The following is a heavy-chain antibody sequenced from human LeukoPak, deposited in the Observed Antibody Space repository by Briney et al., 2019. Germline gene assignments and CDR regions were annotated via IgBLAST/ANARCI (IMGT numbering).Heavy chain of an antibody. V-gene: IGHV3-15*01. CDR3: TTDPLLVLWFGENCFDP. Sequence: GGSLRLSCAASGFTFSNAWMSWVRQAPGKGLEWVGRIKSKTDAGSTDYAAPVKGRFTILRDDSKYTLYLQMNSLKTEDTAVHYCTTDPLLVLWFGENCFDPWGQGTLITVSS. CDR2: IKSKTDAGST. CDR1: GFTFSNAW. D-gene: IGHD3-10*01. J-gene: IGHJ5*02.